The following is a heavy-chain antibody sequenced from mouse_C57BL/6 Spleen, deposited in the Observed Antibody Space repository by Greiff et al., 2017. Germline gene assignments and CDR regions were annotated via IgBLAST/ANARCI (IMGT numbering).Heavy chain of an antibody. D-gene: IGHD1-1*01. CDR3: ARTGFSTVVGRAWFAY. CDR2: INPNNGGT. J-gene: IGHJ3*01. V-gene: IGHV1-18*01. CDR1: GYTFTDYN. Sequence: EVQLQQSGPELVKPGASVKIPCKASGYTFTDYNMDWVKQSHGKSLEWIGDINPNNGGTIYNQKFKGKATLTVDKSSSTAYMELRSLTSEDTAVYYCARTGFSTVVGRAWFAYWGQGTLVTVSA.